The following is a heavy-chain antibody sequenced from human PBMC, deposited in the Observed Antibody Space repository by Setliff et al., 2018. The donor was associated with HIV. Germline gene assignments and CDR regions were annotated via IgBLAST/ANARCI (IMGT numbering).Heavy chain of an antibody. V-gene: IGHV4-39*07. Sequence: ASETLSLTCTVSGGSMSNSAYYWGWIRQPPGKGLEWIGNIYYTGSTYYNPSLQTRVTMSIDRSKNQFSLSLRSVTARDTATYYCASLLVVATGGVFDYWGQGNLVTVSS. J-gene: IGHJ4*02. CDR3: ASLLVVATGGVFDY. D-gene: IGHD2-15*01. CDR2: IYYTGST. CDR1: GGSMSNSAYY.